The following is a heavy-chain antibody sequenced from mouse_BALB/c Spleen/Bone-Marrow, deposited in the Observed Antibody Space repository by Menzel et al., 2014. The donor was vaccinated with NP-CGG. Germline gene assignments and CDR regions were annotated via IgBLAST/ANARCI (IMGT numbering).Heavy chain of an antibody. D-gene: IGHD3-3*01. Sequence: VKLQESGAELVRPGASVKLSCKASGYTFTSYWINWVKQRPGQGLEWIGNIYPSDSYTNYNQKFKDKATLTVDKSSSTAYMQLSGPTSEDSAVYYCTRGLGAMDYWGQGTSVTVSS. CDR3: TRGLGAMDY. J-gene: IGHJ4*01. V-gene: IGHV1-69*02. CDR1: GYTFTSYW. CDR2: IYPSDSYT.